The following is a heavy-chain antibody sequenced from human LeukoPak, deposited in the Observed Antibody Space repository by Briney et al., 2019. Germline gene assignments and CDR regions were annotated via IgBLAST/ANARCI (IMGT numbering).Heavy chain of an antibody. CDR1: GYIFTDYY. Sequence: SVKVSCKASGYIFTDYYMHWVRQAPGQGLEWMGGIIPIFGTSNYAQKFQGRATITADESTSTAYMELSSLRSEDTAVYYCARDRRQQLENWFDPWGQGTLVTVSS. J-gene: IGHJ5*02. CDR3: ARDRRQQLENWFDP. V-gene: IGHV1-69*13. D-gene: IGHD6-13*01. CDR2: IIPIFGTS.